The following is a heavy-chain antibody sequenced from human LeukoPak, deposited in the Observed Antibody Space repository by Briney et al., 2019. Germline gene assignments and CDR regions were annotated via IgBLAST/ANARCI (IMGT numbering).Heavy chain of an antibody. Sequence: GGSLRLSCAASGFTFGSYAMSWVRQAPGKGLEWVSTISGSGVSTYFADSVKGRFTISRDNSKNTLYLQMNSLRAEDTAVYYCARGTCSSTSCFLFDYWGQGTLVTVSS. CDR1: GFTFGSYA. V-gene: IGHV3-23*01. J-gene: IGHJ4*02. CDR3: ARGTCSSTSCFLFDY. D-gene: IGHD2-2*01. CDR2: ISGSGVST.